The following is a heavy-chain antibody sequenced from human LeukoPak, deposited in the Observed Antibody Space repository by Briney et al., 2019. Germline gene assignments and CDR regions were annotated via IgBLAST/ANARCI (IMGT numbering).Heavy chain of an antibody. D-gene: IGHD3-3*01. CDR2: IYHSGST. CDR1: GYSISSGYY. CDR3: AGRLWSGYFDY. Sequence: SETLSLTCTVSGYSISSGYYWGWIRQPPGKGLEWIGSIYHSGSTYYNPSLKSRVTISVDTSKNQFSLKLSSVTAADTAVYYCAGRLWSGYFDYWGQGTLVTVSS. V-gene: IGHV4-38-2*02. J-gene: IGHJ4*02.